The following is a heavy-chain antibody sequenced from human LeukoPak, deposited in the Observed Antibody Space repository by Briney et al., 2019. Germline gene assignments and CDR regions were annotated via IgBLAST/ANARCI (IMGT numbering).Heavy chain of an antibody. V-gene: IGHV4-38-2*02. CDR2: IHHSGTT. D-gene: IGHD6-19*01. J-gene: IGHJ4*02. Sequence: SETLSLTCTVSGFSISSGYYWGWIRQPPGKGLEWIGSIHHSGTTYYNPSLKSRVTISVDTSKNQFSVKLSSVTAADTAVYYCARIRYSSGWLFLDYWGQGTLVTVSS. CDR1: GFSISSGYY. CDR3: ARIRYSSGWLFLDY.